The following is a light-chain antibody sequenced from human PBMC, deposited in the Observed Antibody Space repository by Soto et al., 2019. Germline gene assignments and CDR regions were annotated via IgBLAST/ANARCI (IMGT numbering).Light chain of an antibody. CDR2: DAY. CDR3: QQRSNWPLT. Sequence: EVVLTQSPVTLSLSPGERATLSCRASQSFRGLLAWYQQKPGQAPRLLIYDAYNRATGIPPRFSGSGSGTDFTLTISRLEPEDFAVYYCQQRSNWPLTFGGGTKVDIK. V-gene: IGKV3-11*01. CDR1: QSFRGL. J-gene: IGKJ4*01.